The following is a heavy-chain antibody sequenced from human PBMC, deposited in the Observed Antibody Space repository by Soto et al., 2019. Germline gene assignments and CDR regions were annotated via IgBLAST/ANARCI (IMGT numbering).Heavy chain of an antibody. V-gene: IGHV3-30*18. CDR3: AKGGIAVAIGDAFDI. J-gene: IGHJ3*02. CDR2: ISYDGSNK. CDR1: GFTFSSYG. D-gene: IGHD6-19*01. Sequence: LRLSCAASGFTFSSYGMHWVRQAPGKGLEWVAVISYDGSNKYYADSVKGRFTISRDNSKNTLYLQMNSLRAEDTAVYYCAKGGIAVAIGDAFDIWGQGTMVTVSS.